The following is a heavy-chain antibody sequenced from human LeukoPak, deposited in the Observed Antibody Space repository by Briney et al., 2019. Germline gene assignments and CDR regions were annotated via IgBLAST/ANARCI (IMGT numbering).Heavy chain of an antibody. V-gene: IGHV1-69*04. CDR3: ASRGIAAAGTEDY. J-gene: IGHJ4*02. CDR2: IIPILGIA. CDR1: GGTFSSYA. D-gene: IGHD6-13*01. Sequence: SVKVSCKASGGTFSSYAISWVRQAPGQGLEWMGRIIPILGIANYAQKLQGRVTITADKSTSTAYMELSSLRSEDTAVYYCASRGIAAAGTEDYWGQGTLVTVSS.